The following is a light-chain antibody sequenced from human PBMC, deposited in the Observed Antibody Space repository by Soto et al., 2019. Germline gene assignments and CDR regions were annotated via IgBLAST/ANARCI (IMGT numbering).Light chain of an antibody. CDR3: HHYVSSPQFT. J-gene: IGKJ3*01. Sequence: EIVLTQSPGTLSLSPGERATLSCRASQSVSSNNLAWYQQKPGQAPRLLIYGASSRATGIPDRFSGSGSGTDFNLTIRGLEPEDFAVSSCHHYVSSPQFTFGPGTKVDIK. CDR2: GAS. V-gene: IGKV3-20*01. CDR1: QSVSSNN.